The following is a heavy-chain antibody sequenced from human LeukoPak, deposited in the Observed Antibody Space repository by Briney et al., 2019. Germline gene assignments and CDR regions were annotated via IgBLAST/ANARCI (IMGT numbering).Heavy chain of an antibody. V-gene: IGHV4-34*01. D-gene: IGHD2-15*01. J-gene: IGHJ5*02. CDR2: INHSGST. CDR1: GGSFSGYY. Sequence: SETLSLTCAVYGGSFSGYYWSWIRQPPGKGLEWIGEINHSGSTNYNPSLKSRVTISVDTSENQFSLKLSSVTAADTAVYYCARDHCSGGSCSNWFDPWGQGTRVTVSS. CDR3: ARDHCSGGSCSNWFDP.